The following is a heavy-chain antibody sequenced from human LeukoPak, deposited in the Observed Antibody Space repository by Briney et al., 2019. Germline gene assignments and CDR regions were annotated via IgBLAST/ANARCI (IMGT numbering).Heavy chain of an antibody. D-gene: IGHD1-1*01. Sequence: PSETLSLTCTVSGGSISSSSYYWGWIRQPPGKGLEWIGSIYYSGSTYYNPSLKSRVTISVDTSKNQFSLKLSSVTAADTAVYYCARDQGSYNWNDLHFDYWGQGTLVTVSS. V-gene: IGHV4-39*07. CDR3: ARDQGSYNWNDLHFDY. CDR1: GGSISSSSYY. CDR2: IYYSGST. J-gene: IGHJ4*02.